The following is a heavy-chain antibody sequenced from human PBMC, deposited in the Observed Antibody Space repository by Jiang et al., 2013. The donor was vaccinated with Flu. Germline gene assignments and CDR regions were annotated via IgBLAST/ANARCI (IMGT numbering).Heavy chain of an antibody. D-gene: IGHD3-9*01. V-gene: IGHV2-70*11. Sequence: PTQTLTLTCTFSGFSLSTSGMCVSWIRQPPGKALEWHARIDWDDDKYYSTSLKTRLTISKDTSKNQVVLTMTNMDPVDTATYYCARIKSDILTGYPSYFDYWGQGTLVTVSS. CDR1: GFSLSTSGMC. J-gene: IGHJ4*02. CDR3: ARIKSDILTGYPSYFDY. CDR2: IDWDDDK.